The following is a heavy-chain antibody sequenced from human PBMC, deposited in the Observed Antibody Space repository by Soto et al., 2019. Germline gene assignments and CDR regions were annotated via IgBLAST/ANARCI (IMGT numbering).Heavy chain of an antibody. CDR1: GYSFTSYW. CDR2: IDPSDSYT. V-gene: IGHV5-10-1*01. Sequence: DSLTISGKGSGYSFTSYWSSLVRQMPGKGLEWMGRIDPSDSYTNYSPSFQGHVTLSADKSISTAYLQWSSLKASDTAMYYCALTNYISRAHPGYWGQGTLVTVSS. D-gene: IGHD2-8*01. CDR3: ALTNYISRAHPGY. J-gene: IGHJ4*02.